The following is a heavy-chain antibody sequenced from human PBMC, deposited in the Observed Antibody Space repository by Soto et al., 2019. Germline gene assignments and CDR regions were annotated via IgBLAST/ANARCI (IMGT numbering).Heavy chain of an antibody. V-gene: IGHV3-33*03. CDR1: GFTFSIYG. CDR3: ATDRGSSPFDY. CDR2: IWDDGSNK. Sequence: QVQLVESGGGVVQPGRSLTLSCAASGFTFSIYGMHWVRQAPGKGLEWVAVIWDDGSNKIYADSVKGRFTISRDNSRNILYQEMNSLRAEDTAVYYFATDRGSSPFDYWGQGTLVTVSS. J-gene: IGHJ4*02. D-gene: IGHD2-15*01.